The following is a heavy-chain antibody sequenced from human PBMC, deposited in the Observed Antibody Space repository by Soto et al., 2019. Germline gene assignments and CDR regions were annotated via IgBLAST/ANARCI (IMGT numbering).Heavy chain of an antibody. CDR2: IIPIFDTA. CDR1: GGTFSSFA. V-gene: IGHV1-69*18. CDR3: VGYYYNTRGYYYDY. Sequence: QVQLVQSGAEVKKPGSSVKVSCKASGGTFSSFAISWVRQAPGQGLEWMARIIPIFDTASYAQKFQGRVTITADESTSTAYMELSSLRSEDTAVYYCVGYYYNTRGYYYDYWGQGTLVTVSS. D-gene: IGHD3-22*01. J-gene: IGHJ4*02.